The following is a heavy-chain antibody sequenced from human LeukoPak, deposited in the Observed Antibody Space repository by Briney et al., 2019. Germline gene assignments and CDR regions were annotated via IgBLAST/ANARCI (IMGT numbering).Heavy chain of an antibody. Sequence: GGSLRLSCTASEFTFSSYWMSWVRQAPGKGPEWVANIKQDGSEKDYVDSVKGRFTISRDNAKNSLYLQMNSPRAEDTAVYYCARYCGGDCYGMDVWGQGTTVTVSS. CDR1: EFTFSSYW. D-gene: IGHD2-21*01. CDR3: ARYCGGDCYGMDV. CDR2: IKQDGSEK. J-gene: IGHJ6*02. V-gene: IGHV3-7*01.